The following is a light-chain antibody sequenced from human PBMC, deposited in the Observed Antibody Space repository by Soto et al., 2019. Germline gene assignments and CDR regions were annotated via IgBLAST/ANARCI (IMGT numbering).Light chain of an antibody. Sequence: NFMLTQPHSVSESPGKTVTISCTRSSGDINSNYVKWYQQRPGSAPTIVIYEDNQRPSGVPDRFSGSIDSSSKSASLIISGLQIEDEADYYCQCHDSKNNWVFGGGTKLTVL. CDR3: QCHDSKNNWV. CDR2: EDN. J-gene: IGLJ3*02. CDR1: SGDINSNY. V-gene: IGLV6-57*04.